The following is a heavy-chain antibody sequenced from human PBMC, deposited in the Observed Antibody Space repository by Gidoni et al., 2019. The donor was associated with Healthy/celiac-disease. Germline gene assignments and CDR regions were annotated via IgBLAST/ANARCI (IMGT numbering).Heavy chain of an antibody. CDR2: IYYSGST. Sequence: QVQPQESGSGLVKPSETLSLTCTVSGGSISSYYWSWIRQPPGKGLEWIGYIYYSGSTNYNPSLKSRVTISVDTSKNQFSLKLSSVTAADTAVYYCARERGDYLDYWGQGTLVTVSS. CDR1: GGSISSYY. V-gene: IGHV4-59*01. D-gene: IGHD4-17*01. J-gene: IGHJ4*02. CDR3: ARERGDYLDY.